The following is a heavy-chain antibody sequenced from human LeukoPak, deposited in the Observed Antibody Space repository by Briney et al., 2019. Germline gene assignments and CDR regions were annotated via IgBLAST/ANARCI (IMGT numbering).Heavy chain of an antibody. Sequence: PSETLSLTCTVSGGSMSSHYWSWIRQPPGKGLEWIGYIYYSGSTNYNPSLKSRVTISVDTSKNQFSLKLSSVTAADTAVYYCARGVDTSYYYYMDVWGKGTTVTVSS. CDR1: GGSMSSHY. J-gene: IGHJ6*03. D-gene: IGHD5-18*01. CDR2: IYYSGST. CDR3: ARGVDTSYYYYMDV. V-gene: IGHV4-59*11.